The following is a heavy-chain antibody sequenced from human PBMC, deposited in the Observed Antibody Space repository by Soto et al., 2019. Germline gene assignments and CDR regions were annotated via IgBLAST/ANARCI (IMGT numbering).Heavy chain of an antibody. CDR1: GYTLTRYA. CDR2: INAGNGNT. CDR3: ATAQAADIQKDGGAFDI. J-gene: IGHJ3*02. Sequence: ASVKVSCKASGYTLTRYAMHWVRQAPGQRLEWMGWINAGNGNTKYSQKFQGRVTITTDTSTSTAYMELSSLRSEDTAVYYCATAQAADIQKDGGAFDIWGQGTMVTVSS. D-gene: IGHD3-9*01. V-gene: IGHV1-3*01.